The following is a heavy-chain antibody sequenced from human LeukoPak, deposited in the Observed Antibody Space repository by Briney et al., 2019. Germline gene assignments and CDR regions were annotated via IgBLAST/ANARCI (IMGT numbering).Heavy chain of an antibody. D-gene: IGHD3-22*01. CDR2: ISTYNGNT. V-gene: IGHV1-18*01. J-gene: IGHJ4*02. Sequence: ASVKVSCKASGYTFTSFGVTWVRQAPGQGLEWMGWISTYNGNTNYAQNLQGRVTMTTDTSTSTAYMELRSLRSDDTAFYYCARGWGRYFDSSGYSDYWGQGTLVTVSS. CDR1: GYTFTSFG. CDR3: ARGWGRYFDSSGYSDY.